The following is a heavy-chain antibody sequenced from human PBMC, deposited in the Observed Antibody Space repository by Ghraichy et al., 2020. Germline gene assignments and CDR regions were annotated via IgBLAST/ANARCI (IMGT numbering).Heavy chain of an antibody. CDR2: ISYDGSNK. CDR3: ARGIMITFGGVIDRILFSYVMYV. D-gene: IGHD3-16*02. Sequence: GGSLRLSCAASGFTFSSYAMNWVRQAPGKGLEGVAVISYDGSNKYYADYVKGRFTISRDNSKNTLYLQMNSLRAEDTAVYYGARGIMITFGGVIDRILFSYVMYVWGQGTTVTVSS. J-gene: IGHJ6*02. V-gene: IGHV3-30*04. CDR1: GFTFSSYA.